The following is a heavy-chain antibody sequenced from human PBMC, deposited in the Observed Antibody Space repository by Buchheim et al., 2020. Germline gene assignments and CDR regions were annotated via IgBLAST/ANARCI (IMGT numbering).Heavy chain of an antibody. Sequence: QVQLVESGGGVVQPGRSLRLSCAASGFTFSSYGMHWVRQAPGKGLEWVAVISYDGSNKYYADSVKGRFTISRDNSKTTLYLQMNSLRAEDTAVYYCAKDLIVGAIYYYYGMDVWGQGTT. CDR1: GFTFSSYG. CDR2: ISYDGSNK. V-gene: IGHV3-30*18. CDR3: AKDLIVGAIYYYYGMDV. J-gene: IGHJ6*02. D-gene: IGHD1-26*01.